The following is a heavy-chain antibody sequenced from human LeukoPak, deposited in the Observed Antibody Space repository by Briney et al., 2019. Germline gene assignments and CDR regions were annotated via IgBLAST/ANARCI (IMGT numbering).Heavy chain of an antibody. D-gene: IGHD3-10*01. CDR1: GYTFTSYG. V-gene: IGHV1-18*01. J-gene: IGHJ4*02. CDR3: ARDIYYGSGTYYTY. CDR2: ISAYNGNT. Sequence: ASVKVSCKASGYTFTSYGISWVRQAPGQGLEWMGWISAYNGNTNYAQKLQGRVTMTTDTPTSTAYLELRSLTSDDTAVYCCARDIYYGSGTYYTYWGQGTLVTVSS.